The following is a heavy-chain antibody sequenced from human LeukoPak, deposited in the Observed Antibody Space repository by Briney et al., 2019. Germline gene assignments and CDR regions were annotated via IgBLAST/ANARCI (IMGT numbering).Heavy chain of an antibody. J-gene: IGHJ3*02. D-gene: IGHD6-6*01. CDR2: INHSGST. Sequence: SETLSLTFAVYGLSFSDYYWSWISQPPGKGLEWIGEINHSGSTNYNPPLKTRLTISGDTPKNQFSVKLISVPRAHTPVYYCARVQGYSSSSVAFDIWGQGTMVTVSS. CDR1: GLSFSDYY. V-gene: IGHV4-34*01. CDR3: ARVQGYSSSSVAFDI.